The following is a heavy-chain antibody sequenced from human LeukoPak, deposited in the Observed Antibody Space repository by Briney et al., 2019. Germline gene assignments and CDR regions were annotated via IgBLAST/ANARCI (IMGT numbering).Heavy chain of an antibody. CDR3: ARDDSDD. Sequence: GGSLRLSCAMSGFTFSDTWMSWVRQAPGKGLEWVATIQPDGSRKYYVDSVRGRFTISRDNARNSLFLQMNSLRAEDTALYYCARDDSDDWGQGTLVTVSS. V-gene: IGHV3-7*01. CDR2: IQPDGSRK. J-gene: IGHJ4*02. CDR1: GFTFSDTW.